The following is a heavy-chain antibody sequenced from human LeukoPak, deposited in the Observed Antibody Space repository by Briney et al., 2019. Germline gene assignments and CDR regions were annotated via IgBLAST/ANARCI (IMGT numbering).Heavy chain of an antibody. CDR3: ARRDSSGPYYFDY. CDR1: GGSISSYY. D-gene: IGHD6-19*01. Sequence: TSETLSLTCTVPGGSISSYYWSWIRQPPGKGLEWIGYIYYSGSTNYNPSLKSRVTISVDTSKNQFSLKLSSVTAADTAVYYCARRDSSGPYYFDYWGQGTLVTVSS. V-gene: IGHV4-59*08. CDR2: IYYSGST. J-gene: IGHJ4*02.